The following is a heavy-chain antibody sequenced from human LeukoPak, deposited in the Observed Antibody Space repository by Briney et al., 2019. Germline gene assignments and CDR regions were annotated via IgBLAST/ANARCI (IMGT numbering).Heavy chain of an antibody. J-gene: IGHJ4*02. V-gene: IGHV1-69*04. Sequence: SVKVSCKASGGTFSSYAISWVRQAPGQGLEWMGRIIPILGIANYAQKFQGRVTITADKSTSTAYMELSSLRSEDTAVYYCAREKDMDYYDSSGLDCWGQGTLVTVSS. CDR2: IIPILGIA. CDR1: GGTFSSYA. CDR3: AREKDMDYYDSSGLDC. D-gene: IGHD3-22*01.